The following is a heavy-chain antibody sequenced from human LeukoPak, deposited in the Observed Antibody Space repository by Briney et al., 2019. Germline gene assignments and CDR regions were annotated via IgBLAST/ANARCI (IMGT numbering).Heavy chain of an antibody. J-gene: IGHJ4*02. D-gene: IGHD5-18*01. V-gene: IGHV3-23*01. CDR3: AQGRLGYSYGAFDH. CDR2: ISGSGGST. Sequence: GGSLRLSCAASGFTFSSYAMSWVRQAPGKGLEWVSVISGSGGSTNFADSVKGRFTSSRDNSKNTLYLQMHSLRVEDTAVYYCAQGRLGYSYGAFDHWGRGTLVTVSS. CDR1: GFTFSSYA.